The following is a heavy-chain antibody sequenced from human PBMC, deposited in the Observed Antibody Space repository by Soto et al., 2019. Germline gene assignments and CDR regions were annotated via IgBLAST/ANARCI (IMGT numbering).Heavy chain of an antibody. V-gene: IGHV1-8*01. J-gene: IGHJ5*02. CDR2: MNPNSGNT. CDR1: GYTFTSYA. Sequence: QVQLVQSGAEVKKPGASVKVSCKASGYTFTSYAINWVRHAPGAGLECLGWMNPNSGNTGYVQKFQGRVTMTRDTSISTAYMELSSLRSEDTAVYYCARGIKYVEYSRGFDPWGQGTLVTVSS. CDR3: ARGIKYVEYSRGFDP. D-gene: IGHD3-16*01.